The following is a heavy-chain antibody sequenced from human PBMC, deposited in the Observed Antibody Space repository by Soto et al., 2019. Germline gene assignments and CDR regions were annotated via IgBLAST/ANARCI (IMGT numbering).Heavy chain of an antibody. CDR2: IIHSGST. CDR3: ARVRKGVTTIRKYGMDV. D-gene: IGHD4-17*01. CDR1: GGSFRSFY. J-gene: IGHJ6*02. Sequence: SETLSLTCAVYGGSFRSFYWSWIRQPPGKGLEWIGEIIHSGSTNYNPSLVSRVTISLDTSKNQFSLKVNSVIAADTAVYYCARVRKGVTTIRKYGMDVWGQGTTVTVSS. V-gene: IGHV4-34*12.